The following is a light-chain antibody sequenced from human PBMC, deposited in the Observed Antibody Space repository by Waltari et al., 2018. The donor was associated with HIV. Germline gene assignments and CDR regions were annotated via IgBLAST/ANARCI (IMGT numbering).Light chain of an antibody. V-gene: IGKV4-1*01. CDR3: QQYYTTVPLT. CDR1: QSVLYSSDNKNY. Sequence: DIVMTQSPDSLAVSLGERATINCQSSQSVLYSSDNKNYLAWYQQKAGQPPKLLIYWASTRESGVPDRFSGSGSGTDFTLTISSLQAEDVAFYYCQQYYTTVPLTFGGGTKVEIK. CDR2: WAS. J-gene: IGKJ4*01.